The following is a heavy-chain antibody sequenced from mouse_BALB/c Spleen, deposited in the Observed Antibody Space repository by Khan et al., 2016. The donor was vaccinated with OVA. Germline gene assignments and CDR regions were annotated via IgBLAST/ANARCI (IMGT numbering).Heavy chain of an antibody. CDR2: ISSGGSYT. J-gene: IGHJ2*01. CDR1: GFTFSSYG. V-gene: IGHV5-6*01. D-gene: IGHD2-2*01. Sequence: EVHLVESGGDLVKPGGSLKLSCAASGFTFSSYGMSWVRQTPDKRLEWVATISSGGSYTYYPDSVKGRFTISRDNAKNTLYLQMSSLKSEDTAMYYCATHNPNPDRTYYGYDSGDFDYWGQGTTLTVSS. CDR3: ATHNPNPDRTYYGYDSGDFDY.